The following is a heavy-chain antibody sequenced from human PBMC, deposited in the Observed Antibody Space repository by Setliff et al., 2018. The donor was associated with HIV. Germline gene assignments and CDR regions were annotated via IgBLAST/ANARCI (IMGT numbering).Heavy chain of an antibody. CDR2: IIPLFGTA. CDR3: ARGGVCTSTSCGGNYYYGMDV. J-gene: IGHJ6*02. V-gene: IGHV1-69*05. D-gene: IGHD2-2*01. Sequence: GASVKVSCKASGGTFSSYAISWVRQAPGQGLEWMGGIIPLFGTANYAQKFQGRVTMTTDELMTTAYLELSSLRSEDTAVYYCARGGVCTSTSCGGNYYYGMDVWGQGTTVTVSS. CDR1: GGTFSSYA.